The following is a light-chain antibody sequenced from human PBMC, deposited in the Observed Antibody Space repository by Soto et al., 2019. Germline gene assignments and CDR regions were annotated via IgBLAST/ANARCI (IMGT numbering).Light chain of an antibody. J-gene: IGKJ1*01. CDR1: QSVLYSANNKNS. CDR2: WPS. Sequence: DIVMTQSPDSLAVSLGARATINCKSSQSVLYSANNKNSLAWYQQKPGQPPKLLIYWPSTRESGVPDRFSGSGSGTDSTLTVSSPQAEDVAVYYSQQYFSTLPWTFAQGTKVEIK. V-gene: IGKV4-1*01. CDR3: QQYFSTLPWT.